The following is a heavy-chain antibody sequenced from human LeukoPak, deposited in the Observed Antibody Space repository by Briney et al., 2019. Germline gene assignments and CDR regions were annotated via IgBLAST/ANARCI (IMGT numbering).Heavy chain of an antibody. CDR1: GFTFSNFA. J-gene: IGHJ4*02. D-gene: IGHD3-22*01. V-gene: IGHV3-64*02. Sequence: PGGSLRLSCAASGFTFSNFAMHWVRQTPGKGLEYVSSISRAGQSIYYADSVRGRFTISRDNSKNTLHLQMNSLRTEDTAVYYCARGGSYFDISGYYFYWGQGTLVTVSS. CDR3: ARGGSYFDISGYYFY. CDR2: ISRAGQSI.